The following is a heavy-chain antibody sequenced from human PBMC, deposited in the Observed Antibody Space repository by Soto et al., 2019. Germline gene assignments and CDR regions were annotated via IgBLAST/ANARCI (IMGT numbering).Heavy chain of an antibody. CDR1: GFTFSSYA. D-gene: IGHD3-3*01. J-gene: IGHJ6*02. CDR3: ARDLEIFGDPYYYYYGMDV. CDR2: ISYDGSNK. V-gene: IGHV3-30*04. Sequence: GGSLRLSCAASGFTFSSYAMHWVRQAPGKGLEWVAVISYDGSNKYYADSVKGRFTISRDNSKNTLYLQMNSLRAEDTAVYYCARDLEIFGDPYYYYYGMDVGGQGTTVTVSS.